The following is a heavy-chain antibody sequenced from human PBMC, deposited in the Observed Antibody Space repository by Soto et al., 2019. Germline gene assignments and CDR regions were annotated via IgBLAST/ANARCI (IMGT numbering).Heavy chain of an antibody. Sequence: AGGSLRLSCAASGFTFSSYAMSWVRQAPGKGLEWVSAISGSGGSTYYADSVKGRFTISRDNSKNTLYLQMNSLRAEDTAVYYCASQRRAYSSSSGGWFDPWGQGTLVTVSS. CDR1: GFTFSSYA. J-gene: IGHJ5*02. V-gene: IGHV3-23*01. D-gene: IGHD6-6*01. CDR2: ISGSGGST. CDR3: ASQRRAYSSSSGGWFDP.